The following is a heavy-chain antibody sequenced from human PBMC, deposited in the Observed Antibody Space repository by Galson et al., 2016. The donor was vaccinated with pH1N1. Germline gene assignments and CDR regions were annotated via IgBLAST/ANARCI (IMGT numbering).Heavy chain of an antibody. J-gene: IGHJ4*02. CDR3: ARGRAYSGSFLFDY. CDR1: GGSISSDFYY. CDR2: IYYSGST. D-gene: IGHD1-26*01. V-gene: IGHV4-30-4*08. Sequence: TLSLTCTVSGGSISSDFYYWNWIRQHPGKGLEWIGYIYYSGSTYYNPSLKSRVTISLDTSKNQFSLKLSSVTAADTAVYYCARGRAYSGSFLFDYWGQGTLVTVSS.